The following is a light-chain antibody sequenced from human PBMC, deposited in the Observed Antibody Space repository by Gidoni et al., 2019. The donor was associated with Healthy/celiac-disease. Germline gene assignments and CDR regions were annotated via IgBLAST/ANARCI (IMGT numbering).Light chain of an antibody. CDR2: WAS. J-gene: IGKJ4*01. V-gene: IGKV4-1*01. CDR3: QQYYSTPRT. Sequence: DIVMTPSPDSLSVSLGERATINCKSSQSVLYSSNNKNYLAWYQQKPGQPPKLLIYWASTRESGVPDRFSGSGSGTDFTLTISSLQAEDGAVYYCQQYYSTPRTFGGGTKVEIK. CDR1: QSVLYSSNNKNY.